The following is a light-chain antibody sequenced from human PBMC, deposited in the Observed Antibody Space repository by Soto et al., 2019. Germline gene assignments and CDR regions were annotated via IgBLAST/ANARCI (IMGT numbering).Light chain of an antibody. Sequence: EIVMTQSPATLSVSPGERATLSCRASQSVSSNLAWYQQRAGQAPSLFIYCASTRATGIPARCTGSGSGTEFTLTITTLQSEDFAVYYCHKYNNWPPTRTFGQGTKVDIK. J-gene: IGKJ1*01. CDR2: CAS. CDR3: HKYNNWPPTRT. V-gene: IGKV3-15*01. CDR1: QSVSSN.